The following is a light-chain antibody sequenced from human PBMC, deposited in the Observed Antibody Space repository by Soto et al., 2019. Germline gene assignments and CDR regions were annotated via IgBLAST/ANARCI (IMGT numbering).Light chain of an antibody. CDR1: QSVSSRY. J-gene: IGKJ2*01. CDR3: QQYGSSPPDT. CDR2: GAS. V-gene: IGKV3-20*01. Sequence: EIVLTQSPGTLSLSPGERATLSCRASQSVSSRYLAWYQQKPGQAPMLLMYGASCRATGIPDRISGSGSGTAFTLTISRLEPEDFAVYYCQQYGSSPPDTFGQGTKLEIK.